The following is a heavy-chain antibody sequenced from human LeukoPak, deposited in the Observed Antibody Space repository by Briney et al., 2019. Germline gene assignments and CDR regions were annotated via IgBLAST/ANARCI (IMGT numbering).Heavy chain of an antibody. J-gene: IGHJ4*02. CDR3: AGVRGSGQGLDY. V-gene: IGHV3-11*06. D-gene: IGHD6-19*01. Sequence: PGGSLRLSCAASEFTFSDYYMSWIRQAPGKGLEWVSSISGSGSYTDYADSVKGRFTISRDNAKNSLYLQVNSLRAEDTAVYYCAGVRGSGQGLDYWGQGTLVTVSS. CDR2: ISGSGSYT. CDR1: EFTFSDYY.